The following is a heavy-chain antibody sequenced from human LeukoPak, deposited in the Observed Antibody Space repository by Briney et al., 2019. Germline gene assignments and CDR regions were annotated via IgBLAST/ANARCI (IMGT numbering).Heavy chain of an antibody. Sequence: ISAYNGNTNYAQKLQGRVTMTTDTSTSTAYMELRSLRSDDTAVYYCARVLQGRAVTFDYWGQGTLVTVSS. CDR2: ISAYNGNT. CDR3: ARVLQGRAVTFDY. D-gene: IGHD6-19*01. J-gene: IGHJ4*02. V-gene: IGHV1-18*01.